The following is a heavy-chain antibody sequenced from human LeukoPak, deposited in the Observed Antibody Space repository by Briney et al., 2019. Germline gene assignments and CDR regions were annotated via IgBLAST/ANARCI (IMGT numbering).Heavy chain of an antibody. D-gene: IGHD4-17*01. CDR1: GFTFSSYG. Sequence: GGTLRLSCAASGFTFSSYGMSWVRQAPGKGLEWVSAIGTAGDTYYPGSVKGRFTISRENAKNSLYLQMNSLRAGDTAVYYCARVGRSYGDYDYWGQGTLVTVSS. CDR2: IGTAGDT. J-gene: IGHJ4*02. CDR3: ARVGRSYGDYDY. V-gene: IGHV3-13*01.